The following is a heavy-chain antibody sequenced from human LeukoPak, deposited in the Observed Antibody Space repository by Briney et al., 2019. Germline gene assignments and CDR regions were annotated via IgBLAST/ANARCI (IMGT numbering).Heavy chain of an antibody. V-gene: IGHV3-74*01. D-gene: IGHD3-10*01. Sequence: GGSLRLSCAASGFTFGDYWMHWVRQAPGKGLVWVSRINNIGRSTDYADSVKGRFTISRDNAKNTLDLQMNSLRVEDTAVYYCIRGGGASGSFCWGQGTLVTVSS. CDR2: INNIGRST. J-gene: IGHJ4*02. CDR3: IRGGGASGSFC. CDR1: GFTFGDYW.